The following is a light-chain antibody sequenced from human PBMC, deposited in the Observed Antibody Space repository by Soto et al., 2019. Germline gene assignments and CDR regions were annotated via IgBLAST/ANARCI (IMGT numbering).Light chain of an antibody. CDR2: CAS. CDR1: QSVLYSSNNRNH. CDR3: QQYYNSPLT. Sequence: DIVMTQSPDSLAASLGERVTISCKSSQSVLYSSNNRNHLGWFQQKPGQPPKLLIYCASTRESGVPDRFSGSGSGTDFTLTITALQAEDVAVYYCQQYYNSPLTFGGGTKVEI. J-gene: IGKJ4*01. V-gene: IGKV4-1*01.